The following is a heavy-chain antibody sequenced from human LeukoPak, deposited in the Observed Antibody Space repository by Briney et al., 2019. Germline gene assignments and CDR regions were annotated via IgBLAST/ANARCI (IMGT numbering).Heavy chain of an antibody. J-gene: IGHJ4*02. CDR2: ISNSGST. V-gene: IGHV4-39*01. CDR1: GDSISSSNYY. Sequence: SSETLSLTCTVSGDSISSSNYYWGWIRQPPGKGLECIGSISNSGSTHYNPSLKSRVTISVDASKNQFSLKVNSVTAADTAVYYCARVYDYSNYGPLDYWGQGTLVTVSS. CDR3: ARVYDYSNYGPLDY. D-gene: IGHD4-11*01.